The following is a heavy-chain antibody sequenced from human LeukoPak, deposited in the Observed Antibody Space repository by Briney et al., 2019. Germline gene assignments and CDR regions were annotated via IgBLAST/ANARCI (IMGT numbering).Heavy chain of an antibody. D-gene: IGHD5-18*01. CDR2: ISGSGGST. J-gene: IGHJ6*02. V-gene: IGHV3-23*01. Sequence: GGSLRLSCAASGFTFSSYAMSWVRQAPGKGLEWVSAISGSGGSTYYADSVKGRFTISRDNSKNTLYLQMNSLRAEDTAVYYCAREGYGFNYYYGMDVWGQGTTVTVSS. CDR3: AREGYGFNYYYGMDV. CDR1: GFTFSSYA.